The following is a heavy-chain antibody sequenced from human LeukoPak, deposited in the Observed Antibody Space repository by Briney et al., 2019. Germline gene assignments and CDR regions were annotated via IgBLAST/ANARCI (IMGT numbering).Heavy chain of an antibody. CDR3: ARDGPDISADAFDI. J-gene: IGHJ3*02. D-gene: IGHD5-12*01. Sequence: PGRSLRLSCAASGFTFDDYAMHWVRQAPGKGLEWVSSISSSSSSYIYYADSVKGRFTISRDNAKNSLYLQMNSLRAEDTAVYYCARDGPDISADAFDIWGQGTMVTVSS. V-gene: IGHV3-21*01. CDR2: ISSSSSSYI. CDR1: GFTFDDYA.